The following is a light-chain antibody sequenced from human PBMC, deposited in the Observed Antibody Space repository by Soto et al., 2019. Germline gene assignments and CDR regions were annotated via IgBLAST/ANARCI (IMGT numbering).Light chain of an antibody. CDR1: SSDVGGYNY. CDR3: SSYTSSSTHYV. Sequence: QSALTQPASVSGSPGQSITISCTGTSSDVGGYNYVSWYQHHPGKAPKLMIYAVSNRPSGVSNRFSGSKSGDTASLTISGLQAEDEADYYCSSYTSSSTHYVFGTGTKLTVL. J-gene: IGLJ1*01. V-gene: IGLV2-14*01. CDR2: AVS.